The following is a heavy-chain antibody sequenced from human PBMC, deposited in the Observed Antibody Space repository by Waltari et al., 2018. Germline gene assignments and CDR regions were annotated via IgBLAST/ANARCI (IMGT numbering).Heavy chain of an antibody. D-gene: IGHD3-10*01. V-gene: IGHV4-61*02. CDR1: GGSISSGSDY. Sequence: QVQLQESGPGLVKPSQTLSLTCPVSGGSISSGSDYWRWIRPPAGKGLEWIGRIYTSGSTNYNPSLKSRVTISVDTSKNQFSLKLSSVTAADTAVYYCARFRWFGERGGGMDVWGQGTTVTVSS. J-gene: IGHJ6*02. CDR3: ARFRWFGERGGGMDV. CDR2: IYTSGST.